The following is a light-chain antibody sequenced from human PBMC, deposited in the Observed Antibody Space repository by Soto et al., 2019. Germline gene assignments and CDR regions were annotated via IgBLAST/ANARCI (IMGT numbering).Light chain of an antibody. V-gene: IGKV1-39*01. Sequence: IQMTHSTSSLSASVGDRVTITYRASQNINRYLSWYQLKPGQPPNLQISAASTLQAGVPSRFSGRESGTEFTLTISSLQPEDFATYSCHRTYSSTWTFGQGTKVET. CDR3: HRTYSSTWT. J-gene: IGKJ1*01. CDR2: AAS. CDR1: QNINRY.